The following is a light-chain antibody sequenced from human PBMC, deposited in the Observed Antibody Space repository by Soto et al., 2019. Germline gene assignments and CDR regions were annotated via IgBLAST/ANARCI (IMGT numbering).Light chain of an antibody. Sequence: IVLTQSPGTLSLSPGERATLSCRASQSVSSSDLAWYQQTPGQAPRLLIYSASGRATGIPDRFSGSGSGTDFTLTNSRLEPEDFAVYYCQQYDTFGQGTKLEIK. CDR1: QSVSSSD. CDR3: QQYDT. J-gene: IGKJ2*01. V-gene: IGKV3-20*01. CDR2: SAS.